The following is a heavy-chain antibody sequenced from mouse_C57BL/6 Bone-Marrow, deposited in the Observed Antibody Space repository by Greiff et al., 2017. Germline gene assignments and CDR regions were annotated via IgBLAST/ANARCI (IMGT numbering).Heavy chain of an antibody. D-gene: IGHD4-1*01. V-gene: IGHV1-63*01. CDR2: IYPGGGYT. CDR3: ARDWDYWYFDV. J-gene: IGHJ1*03. CDR1: GYTFTNYW. Sequence: QVQLQQSGAELVRPGTSVKMSCKASGYTFTNYWIGWAKQRPGHGLEWIGDIYPGGGYTNYNEKFKGKATLTADKSSSTAYMQFSSLTSEDSAIYYCARDWDYWYFDVWGTGTTVTVSS.